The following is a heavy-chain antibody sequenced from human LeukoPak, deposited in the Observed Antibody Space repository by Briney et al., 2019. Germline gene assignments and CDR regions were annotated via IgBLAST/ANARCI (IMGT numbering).Heavy chain of an antibody. D-gene: IGHD1-1*01. V-gene: IGHV3-30*04. J-gene: IGHJ4*02. CDR2: ISYDGSDK. CDR3: AKAPPYKKYFDY. Sequence: GGSLRLSCAASGPTFNRFAMHWVRQAPGKGLEWVAVISYDGSDKYYADSVKGRFTISRDNSKNTLYLQMNSLRAEDTAVYYCAKAPPYKKYFDYWGQGTLVTVSS. CDR1: GPTFNRFA.